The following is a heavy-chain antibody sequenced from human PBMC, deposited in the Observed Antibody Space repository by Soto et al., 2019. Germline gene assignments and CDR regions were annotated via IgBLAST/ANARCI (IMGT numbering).Heavy chain of an antibody. Sequence: QVQLVESGGGVVQPGRSLRLSCAVSGFTVSSYGMHWVRQAPGKGLEWVAVISRDGGTKYYADSVKGRFTISRDNSRNTLFLEMNSLRSDDMAVYYCTGEVASGYWGQGTLVTVFS. CDR3: TGEVASGY. CDR2: ISRDGGTK. CDR1: GFTVSSYG. J-gene: IGHJ4*02. V-gene: IGHV3-30*03. D-gene: IGHD2-8*02.